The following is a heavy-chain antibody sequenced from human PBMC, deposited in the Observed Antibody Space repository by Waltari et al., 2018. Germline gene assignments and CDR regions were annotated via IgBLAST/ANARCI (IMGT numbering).Heavy chain of an antibody. CDR1: GFTFDDYA. V-gene: IGHV3-9*01. D-gene: IGHD6-6*01. CDR3: AKRGEAALDY. Sequence: EVQLVESGGGLVQPGRSLRLSCAASGFTFDDYAMHWVRQAPGKGLEWVSGISWNSGCIGYADSVKCRFTISRDNAKNSLYLQMNSLRAEDTALYYCAKRGEAALDYWGQGTLVTVSS. J-gene: IGHJ4*02. CDR2: ISWNSGCI.